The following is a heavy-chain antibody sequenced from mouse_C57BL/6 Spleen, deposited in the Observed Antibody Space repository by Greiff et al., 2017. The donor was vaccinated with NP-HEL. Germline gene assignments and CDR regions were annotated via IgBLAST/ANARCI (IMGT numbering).Heavy chain of an antibody. Sequence: QVKLQQSGPELVKPGASVKLSCKASGYTFTSYDINWVKQRPGQGLEWIGWIYPRDGSTKYNEKFKGKATLTVDTSSSTAYMELHSLTSEDSAVYFCARWYYGSSFYYAMDYWGQGTSVTVSS. D-gene: IGHD1-1*01. CDR1: GYTFTSYD. CDR2: IYPRDGST. CDR3: ARWYYGSSFYYAMDY. J-gene: IGHJ4*01. V-gene: IGHV1-85*01.